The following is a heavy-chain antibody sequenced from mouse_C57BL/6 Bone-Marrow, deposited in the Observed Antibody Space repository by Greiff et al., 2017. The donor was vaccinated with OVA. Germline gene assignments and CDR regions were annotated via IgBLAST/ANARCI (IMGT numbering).Heavy chain of an antibody. V-gene: IGHV1-19*01. D-gene: IGHD3-2*02. J-gene: IGHJ3*01. CDR3: AEDGSSGYWFAY. Sequence: VQLKESGPVLVKPGASVKMSCKASGYTFTDYYMNWVKQSHGKSLEWIGVINPYNGGTSYNQKFKGKATLTVDKSSSTAYMELNSLTSEDSAVYYCAEDGSSGYWFAYWGQGTLVTVSA. CDR2: INPYNGGT. CDR1: GYTFTDYY.